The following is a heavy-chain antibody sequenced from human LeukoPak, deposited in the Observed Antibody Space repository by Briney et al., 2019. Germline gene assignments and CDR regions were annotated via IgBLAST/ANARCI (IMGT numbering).Heavy chain of an antibody. V-gene: IGHV1-69*04. CDR3: AREPWYYDSSGYYPFDY. J-gene: IGHJ4*02. Sequence: SVKVSCMASVGTLCSYTISWGRQAPGQGLEWVGRIIPILGIANYAQKFQGRVTITADKSTSTAYMELSSLRSEDTAVYYCAREPWYYDSSGYYPFDYWGQGTLVTVSS. D-gene: IGHD3-22*01. CDR1: VGTLCSYT. CDR2: IIPILGIA.